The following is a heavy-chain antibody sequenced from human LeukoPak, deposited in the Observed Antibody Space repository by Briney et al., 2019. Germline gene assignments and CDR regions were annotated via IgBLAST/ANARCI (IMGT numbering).Heavy chain of an antibody. CDR1: GFTFSDYY. D-gene: IGHD2-15*01. CDR3: ARSIGYCSGGSCYGGGLDY. Sequence: GGSLRLSCAASGFTFSDYYMSWIRQAPGKGLEWVSYISSSGSTIYYADSVKGRFTISSDNAKNSLYLQMNSLRAEDTAVYYCARSIGYCSGGSCYGGGLDYWGQGTLVTVSS. V-gene: IGHV3-11*01. J-gene: IGHJ4*02. CDR2: ISSSGSTI.